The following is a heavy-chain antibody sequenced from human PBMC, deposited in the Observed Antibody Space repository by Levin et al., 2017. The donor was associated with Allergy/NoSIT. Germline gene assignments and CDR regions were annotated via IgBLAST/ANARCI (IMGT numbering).Heavy chain of an antibody. V-gene: IGHV3-33*01. CDR1: GFTFSSYG. CDR3: AMGDRAMVTAPFDY. CDR2: IWYDGNNK. D-gene: IGHD5-18*01. J-gene: IGHJ4*02. Sequence: GGSLRLSCAASGFTFSSYGIHWVRQAPGKGLEWVAVIWYDGNNKYYADSVKGRFTISRDNSKNTLYLQMNSLRAEDTAVYYCAMGDRAMVTAPFDYWGQGTLVTVSS.